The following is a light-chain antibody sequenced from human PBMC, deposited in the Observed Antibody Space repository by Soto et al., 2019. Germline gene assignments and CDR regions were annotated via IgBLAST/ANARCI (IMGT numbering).Light chain of an antibody. V-gene: IGKV3-11*01. Sequence: EIVLTQSPATLSLSPGERATLSCRASQSVSNYLGWYQQKPGQAPRLLIYDASNRATGIPARFSGSGFGTDFTLTISSLEPEDFAVYYCQQRSYWLTFGGGTKVEIK. CDR1: QSVSNY. CDR3: QQRSYWLT. J-gene: IGKJ4*01. CDR2: DAS.